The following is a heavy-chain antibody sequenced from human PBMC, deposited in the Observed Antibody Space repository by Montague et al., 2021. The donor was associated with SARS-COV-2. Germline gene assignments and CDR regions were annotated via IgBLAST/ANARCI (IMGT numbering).Heavy chain of an antibody. D-gene: IGHD3-16*01. CDR2: IYHTGAT. CDR1: GDSINNNNW. CDR3: AGLMLVTSGGLSVSQYLDY. V-gene: IGHV4-4*02. J-gene: IGHJ4*02. Sequence: SETLSLTCAVSGDSINNNNWWSWVRQSPGKGLEWIGEIYHTGATNSHPSLKSRVPMSLDTSNNRFSLILTSVTAADTAVYYCAGLMLVTSGGLSVSQYLDYWGRGTLVTVSS.